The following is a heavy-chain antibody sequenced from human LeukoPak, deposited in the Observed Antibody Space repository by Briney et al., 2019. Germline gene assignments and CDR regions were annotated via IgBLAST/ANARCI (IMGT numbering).Heavy chain of an antibody. CDR3: ARDQGGSGSYYNSYWFDP. CDR1: GFTFSSYE. V-gene: IGHV3-21*01. Sequence: PGGSLRLSCAASGFTFSSYEMNWVRQAPGKGLEWVSSISTSSSYIYYADSVKGRFTISRDNAKNSLYLQMNSLRAEDTAVYYCARDQGGSGSYYNSYWFDPWGQGTLVTVSS. D-gene: IGHD3-10*01. CDR2: ISTSSSYI. J-gene: IGHJ5*02.